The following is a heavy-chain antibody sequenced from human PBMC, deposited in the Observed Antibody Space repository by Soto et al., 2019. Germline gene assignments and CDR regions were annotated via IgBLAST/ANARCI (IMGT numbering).Heavy chain of an antibody. D-gene: IGHD5-12*01. V-gene: IGHV1-18*01. CDR3: ARHQGPTTSENWYDR. CDR2: ISTYSGDT. Sequence: QVHLVQSGVEVKTPGASVKVSCQASGYTFFTYDISWVRQAPGQGLEWMGWISTYSGDTKYAQKFQGRVTMTTDTSTTTAYLELRSLRSADKAVYYCARHQGPTTSENWYDRWGQGTLVTVSS. J-gene: IGHJ5*02. CDR1: GYTFFTYD.